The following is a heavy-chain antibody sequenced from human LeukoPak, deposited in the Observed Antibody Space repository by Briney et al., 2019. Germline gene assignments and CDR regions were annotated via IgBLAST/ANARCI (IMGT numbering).Heavy chain of an antibody. D-gene: IGHD7-27*01. CDR1: GFTINTYD. J-gene: IGHJ6*04. CDR3: ARSATGRGMDV. V-gene: IGHV3-48*03. Sequence: GGSLRLSCVASGFTINTYDINWVRQAPGGGLEWVSHIISSGSTTYYADSVKGRFTVSRDNAMSSLYLQMNSLRAEDTAVYYCARSATGRGMDVWGKGTTVTVSS. CDR2: IISSGSTT.